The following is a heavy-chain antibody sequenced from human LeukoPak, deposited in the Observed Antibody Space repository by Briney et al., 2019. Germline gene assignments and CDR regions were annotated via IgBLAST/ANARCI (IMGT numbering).Heavy chain of an antibody. CDR1: GFTFSNAW. CDR2: IKSKTDGGTT. V-gene: IGHV3-15*01. J-gene: IGHJ4*02. CDR3: TMPLHYYDSSGYYSIDY. D-gene: IGHD3-22*01. Sequence: GGSLRLSCAASGFTFSNAWMSWVRQAPGKGLEWVGRIKSKTDGGTTDYAAPVKGRFTISRDDSKNTLYLQMNSLKTEDTAVYYCTMPLHYYDSSGYYSIDYWGQGTLVTVSS.